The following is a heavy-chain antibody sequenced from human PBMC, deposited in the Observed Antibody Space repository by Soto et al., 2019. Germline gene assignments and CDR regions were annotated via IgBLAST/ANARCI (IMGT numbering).Heavy chain of an antibody. J-gene: IGHJ4*02. D-gene: IGHD6-19*01. V-gene: IGHV3-23*01. CDR1: GFTFSNYD. CDR3: AKDATRNSGWYYFDY. CDR2: ISNTDGRT. Sequence: GGSLRLSCAASGFTFSNYDMGWVRQAPGKGLEWVSAISNTDGRTYYADSVKGRFTISRDNSKNMLYLQMNSLGAEDTAVYYCAKDATRNSGWYYFDYWGQGTLVTVSS.